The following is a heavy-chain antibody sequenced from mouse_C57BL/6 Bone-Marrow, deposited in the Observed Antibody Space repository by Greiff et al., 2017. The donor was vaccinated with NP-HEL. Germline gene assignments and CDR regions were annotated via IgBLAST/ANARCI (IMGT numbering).Heavy chain of an antibody. D-gene: IGHD1-1*01. CDR3: ARDGGTTVFDY. V-gene: IGHV7-3*01. CDR1: GFTFTDYY. Sequence: EVKVVESGGGLVQPGGSLSLSCAASGFTFTDYYMSWVRQPPGKALEWLGFIRNKANGYTTEYSASVKGRFTISRDNSQSILYLQMNALRAEDSATYYCARDGGTTVFDYWGQGTTLTVSS. J-gene: IGHJ2*01. CDR2: IRNKANGYTT.